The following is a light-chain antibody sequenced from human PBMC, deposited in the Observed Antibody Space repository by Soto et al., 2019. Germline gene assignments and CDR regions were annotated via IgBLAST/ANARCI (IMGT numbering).Light chain of an antibody. CDR1: SSDVGRYNY. V-gene: IGLV2-11*01. CDR2: DVS. Sequence: QSALTQPRSVSGSPGQSVTISCAGTSSDVGRYNYVSWYQQHPGKVPKLMVYDVSQRPSGVPDRFSGSKSGNTASLTISGLQAEDEADYYCCSFTGSIFVFGTGTKVTVL. CDR3: CSFTGSIFV. J-gene: IGLJ1*01.